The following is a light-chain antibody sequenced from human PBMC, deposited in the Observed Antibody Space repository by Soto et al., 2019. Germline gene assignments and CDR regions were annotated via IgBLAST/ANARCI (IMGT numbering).Light chain of an antibody. CDR1: QSVSTF. Sequence: EIVLTQSPATLSLSPGERATLSCRAPQSVSTFLAWYQQKPGQAPRLLIYDASKRATGIPTWFSGSGSGTDFPLTISSLEPEDFAVYYCQQRINWPLTFGGGTKVEIK. V-gene: IGKV3-11*01. CDR3: QQRINWPLT. CDR2: DAS. J-gene: IGKJ4*01.